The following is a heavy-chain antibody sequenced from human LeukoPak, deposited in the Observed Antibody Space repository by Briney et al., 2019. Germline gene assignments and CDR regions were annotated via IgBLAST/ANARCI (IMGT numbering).Heavy chain of an antibody. CDR1: GYTLTELS. V-gene: IGHV1-24*01. Sequence: VASVKVSCKVSGYTLTELSMHWVRQAPGKGLEWMGGFDPEDGETIYAQKFQGRVTMTEDTSTDTAYMELSSLRSEDTAVYYCATQHITMIVWDYWGQGTLVTVSS. D-gene: IGHD3-22*01. CDR2: FDPEDGET. CDR3: ATQHITMIVWDY. J-gene: IGHJ4*02.